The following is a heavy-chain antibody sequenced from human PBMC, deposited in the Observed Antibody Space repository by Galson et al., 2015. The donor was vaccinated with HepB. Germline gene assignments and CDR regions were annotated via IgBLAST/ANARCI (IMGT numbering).Heavy chain of an antibody. V-gene: IGHV3-30*03. CDR3: AGDRGAITGTTVRGIEPYYLDY. CDR2: ISYDGDKK. Sequence: SLRLSCAASGFTSSTYAMHWVRQAPGKGLEWVAVISYDGDKKFYADSVKGRFTISRDNSKNTLDLQMNSLRAEDTAVYYCAGDRGAITGTTVRGIEPYYLDYWGQGTLVTVSS. CDR1: GFTSSTYA. D-gene: IGHD1-7*01. J-gene: IGHJ4*02.